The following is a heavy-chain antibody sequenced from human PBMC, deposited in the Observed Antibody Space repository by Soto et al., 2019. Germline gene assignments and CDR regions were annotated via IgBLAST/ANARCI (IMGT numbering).Heavy chain of an antibody. Sequence: QLQLQESGPGLVKPSETLSLTCTVSGGSIGSSSFHWGWIRQPPGKGLEWIGSIYYSGSTYYSPSLKSRVTISVDTSKNQFSLKLSSVTAPDTAVYYCARRERAAGTDWWFDPWGQGTLVTVSS. CDR1: GGSIGSSSFH. J-gene: IGHJ5*02. CDR2: IYYSGST. CDR3: ARRERAAGTDWWFDP. D-gene: IGHD6-13*01. V-gene: IGHV4-39*01.